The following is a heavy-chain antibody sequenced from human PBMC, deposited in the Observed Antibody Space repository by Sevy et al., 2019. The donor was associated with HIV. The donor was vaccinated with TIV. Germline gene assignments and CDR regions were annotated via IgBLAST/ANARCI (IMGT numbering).Heavy chain of an antibody. Sequence: GGSLRLSCAASGFTFSYYAMTWVRQAPGKGLEWVSAISGSGDTTYYADSVKGRFTISRDNSRVTLYLQINSLRAEDTAIYFCAKEGYRLPGADAIDIWGQGTMVTVSS. J-gene: IGHJ3*02. CDR1: GFTFSYYA. D-gene: IGHD3-16*01. CDR3: AKEGYRLPGADAIDI. V-gene: IGHV3-23*01. CDR2: ISGSGDTT.